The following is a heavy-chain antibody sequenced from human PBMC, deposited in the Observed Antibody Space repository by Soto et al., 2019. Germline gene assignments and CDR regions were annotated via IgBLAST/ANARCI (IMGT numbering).Heavy chain of an antibody. CDR2: ISPSGSP. J-gene: IGHJ5*02. V-gene: IGHV4-30-2*01. D-gene: IGHD2-8*01. Sequence: SETLSLTCSFSGGSVNSGGYSWSWIRQPPGKGLEWIGFISPSGSPAYNPSLKSRVTISVDRSNNQISLELSSVTAADTAVYYCARGVLAWGPGTLVTVSS. CDR3: ARGVLA. CDR1: GGSVNSGGYS.